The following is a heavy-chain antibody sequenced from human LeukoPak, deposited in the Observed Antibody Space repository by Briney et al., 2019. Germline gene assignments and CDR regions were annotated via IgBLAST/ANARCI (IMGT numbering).Heavy chain of an antibody. CDR3: ARDEEEGYCSSTNCYPQYFQH. Sequence: EGSLRLSCAVSGFTFRCYSMNWVRQAPGKGLECVSSISSSRYYIYYADSVKGRFTISRDNAKNSLYLKMNSLRPEDTAVYYCARDEEEGYCSSTNCYPQYFQHWGQGTLVTVSS. CDR1: GFTFRCYS. D-gene: IGHD2-2*01. V-gene: IGHV3-21*01. J-gene: IGHJ1*01. CDR2: ISSSRYYI.